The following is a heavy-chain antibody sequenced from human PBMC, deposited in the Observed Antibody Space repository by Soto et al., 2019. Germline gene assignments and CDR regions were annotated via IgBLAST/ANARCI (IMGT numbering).Heavy chain of an antibody. Sequence: QLQLQESGPGLVRPSETLSLTCTVSGGSIRSSSYSWGWIRQSPGTGLEWVGSMFYSGSTFFHPALESRATISPDMPKRQSPLTLTSVTAADTAGYSGAGSVAQHDNVHDFESWGRETLVSVSS. CDR3: AGSVAQHDNVHDFES. CDR2: MFYSGST. V-gene: IGHV4-39*01. CDR1: GGSIRSSSYS. D-gene: IGHD1-1*01. J-gene: IGHJ4*02.